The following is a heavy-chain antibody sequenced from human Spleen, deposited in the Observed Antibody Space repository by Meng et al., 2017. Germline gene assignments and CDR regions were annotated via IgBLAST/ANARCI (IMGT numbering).Heavy chain of an antibody. CDR2: IYHSGTT. D-gene: IGHD5-18*01. V-gene: IGHV4-39*02. CDR1: GGSNSSGRYY. J-gene: IGHJ6*02. Sequence: SETLSLTCAVSGGSNSSGRYYWNWIRQPPGTGREWIASIYHSGTTYYSPSLKRRVTISVDTSKNHFSLKLSSVTAADTAVYYGARHSQIYGMDVWGQGTTVTVSS. CDR3: ARHSQIYGMDV.